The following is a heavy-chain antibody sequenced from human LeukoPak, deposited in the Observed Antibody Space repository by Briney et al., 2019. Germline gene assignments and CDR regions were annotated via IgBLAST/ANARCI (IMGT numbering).Heavy chain of an antibody. CDR2: ISGSGGST. CDR3: ANQRTYYYDSSGYAAFDI. V-gene: IGHV3-23*01. Sequence: AGGPLRLSCAASGFTFSSYAMSWVRQAPGRGLEWVSAISGSGGSTYYVDSVKGRFTISRDNSKNTLYPQMNSLRAEDTAVYYCANQRTYYYDSSGYAAFDIWGQGTTVTVSS. D-gene: IGHD3-22*01. CDR1: GFTFSSYA. J-gene: IGHJ3*02.